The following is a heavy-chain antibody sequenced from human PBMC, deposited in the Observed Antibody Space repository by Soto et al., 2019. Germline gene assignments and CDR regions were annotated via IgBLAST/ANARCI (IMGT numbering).Heavy chain of an antibody. V-gene: IGHV1-69*01. Sequence: QVQLVQSGAEVKKPGSSVKVSCKASGGTFSSYAISWVRQAPGQGLEWMGGIIPIFGTANYAQKFQGRVTITADESTSTAYMELSSLRSDDTAVYYCARGAAAMGYYYYYGMDVWGQGTTVTVSS. CDR3: ARGAAAMGYYYYYGMDV. J-gene: IGHJ6*02. D-gene: IGHD5-18*01. CDR1: GGTFSSYA. CDR2: IIPIFGTA.